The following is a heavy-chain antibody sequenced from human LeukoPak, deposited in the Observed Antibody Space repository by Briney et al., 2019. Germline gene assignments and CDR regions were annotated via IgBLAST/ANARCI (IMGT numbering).Heavy chain of an antibody. V-gene: IGHV4-34*01. CDR2: INHSGST. CDR1: GGSFSGYY. D-gene: IGHD3-3*01. Sequence: TSETLSLTCAVYGGSFSGYYWSWIRQPPGKGLEWIGEINHSGSTNYNPSLKSRVTISVDTSKNQFSLKLSSVTAADTAVYYCARGPVLRFLEWSLPPLYYYYGMDVWGQGTTVTVSS. J-gene: IGHJ6*02. CDR3: ARGPVLRFLEWSLPPLYYYYGMDV.